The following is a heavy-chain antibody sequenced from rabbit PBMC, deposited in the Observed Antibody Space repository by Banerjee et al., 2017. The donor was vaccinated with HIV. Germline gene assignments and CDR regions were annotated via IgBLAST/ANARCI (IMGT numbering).Heavy chain of an antibody. CDR2: IYAGSSGST. Sequence: QEQLEESGGGLVQPEGSLTLTCTASGFSFSNKYVMCWVRQAPGKGLEWIACIYAGSSGSTYYASWAKGRFTVSRSTSLNTVTLQMTSLTAADTATYFCARDLAGAIGWNFNLWGPGTLVTVS. D-gene: IGHD4-1*01. CDR1: GFSFSNKYV. V-gene: IGHV1S45*01. CDR3: ARDLAGAIGWNFNL. J-gene: IGHJ4*01.